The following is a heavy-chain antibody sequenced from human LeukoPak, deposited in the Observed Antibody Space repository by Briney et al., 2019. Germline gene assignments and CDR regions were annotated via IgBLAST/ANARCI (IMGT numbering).Heavy chain of an antibody. CDR3: ARDLTGGGGYFDY. CDR2: IYYSGST. V-gene: IGHV4-39*07. J-gene: IGHJ4*02. CDR1: GGSISSSSYY. D-gene: IGHD1-20*01. Sequence: SETLSLTCTVSGGSISSSSYYWGWIRQPPGKGLEWIGSIYYSGSTYYNPSLKSRVTISVDTSKNQFSLKLSSVTAADTAVYYCARDLTGGGGYFDYWGQGALVTVSS.